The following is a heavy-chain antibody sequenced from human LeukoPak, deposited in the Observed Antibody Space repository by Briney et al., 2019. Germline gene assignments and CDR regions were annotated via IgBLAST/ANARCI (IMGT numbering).Heavy chain of an antibody. CDR1: GYTLTELS. CDR2: FDPEDGET. D-gene: IGHD5-18*01. CDR3: ATGGYSYGPVYYFDY. J-gene: IGHJ4*02. V-gene: IGHV1-24*01. Sequence: ASVKVSCKVSGYTLTELSMHWVRQAPGKGLEWMGGFDPEDGETIYAQKFQGRVTMTEDTSTDTAYMELSSLRSEDTAVYYCATGGYSYGPVYYFDYWGRGTLVTVSS.